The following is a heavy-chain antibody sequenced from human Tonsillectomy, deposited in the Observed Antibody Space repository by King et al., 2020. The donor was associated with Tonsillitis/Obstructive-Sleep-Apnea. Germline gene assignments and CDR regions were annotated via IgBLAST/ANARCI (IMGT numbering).Heavy chain of an antibody. D-gene: IGHD1-26*01. J-gene: IGHJ4*02. CDR1: GFTFGDYA. CDR2: IRSKAYGGTT. V-gene: IGHV3-49*04. CDR3: TRDATQWELPHDFDY. Sequence: QLVQSGGDLVQPGRSLRLSCIASGFTFGDYAMSWVRQAPGKGLEWVGFIRSKAYGGTTEYAASVKGRFTISRDDSKSIAHLQMNSLKTEDTAVYYCTRDATQWELPHDFDYWGQGTLVTVSS.